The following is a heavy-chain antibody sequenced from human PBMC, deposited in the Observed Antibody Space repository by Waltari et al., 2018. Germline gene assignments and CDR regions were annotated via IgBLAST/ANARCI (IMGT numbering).Heavy chain of an antibody. CDR2: IYYSGRT. CDR3: ARDKGVTEVYGMDV. V-gene: IGHV4-59*11. J-gene: IGHJ6*02. Sequence: QVQLQESGPGLVKPSETLSLTCTVSGGSISSHYWSWIRQPPGKGLEWIGYIYYSGRTNYNPALKSRVTISVDTSKNQFSLKLSSVTAADTAVYYCARDKGVTEVYGMDVWGQGTTVTVSS. D-gene: IGHD3-10*01. CDR1: GGSISSHY.